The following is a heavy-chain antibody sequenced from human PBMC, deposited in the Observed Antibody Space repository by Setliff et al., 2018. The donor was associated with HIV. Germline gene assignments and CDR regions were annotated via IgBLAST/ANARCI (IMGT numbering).Heavy chain of an antibody. J-gene: IGHJ4*02. CDR3: ATQTGFYNSHWYDY. CDR1: GFTFRNYK. D-gene: IGHD6-13*01. Sequence: PGGSLRLSCAASGFTFRNYKFNWVRQAPGRGLEWVSSISIGSGGAIDYADSVQGRFTISRNNAKNSLYLQMNSLRAEDMGVYYCATQTGFYNSHWYDYWGQGTMVTVSS. CDR2: ISIGSGGAI. V-gene: IGHV3-21*06.